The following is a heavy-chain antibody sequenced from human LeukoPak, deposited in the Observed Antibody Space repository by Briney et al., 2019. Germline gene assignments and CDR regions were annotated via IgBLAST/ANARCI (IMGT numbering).Heavy chain of an antibody. CDR3: ARANFLYCSSTTCLFDY. Sequence: ASVKVSCKASGYTFTDYYLHWVRQAPGQGFEWMGWINPNSGDTNYAQKFQGRVTMTRDTSISTAHMEMSRLRSDDTAVYYCARANFLYCSSTTCLFDYLGQGTLVTVSS. V-gene: IGHV1-2*02. D-gene: IGHD2-2*01. CDR2: INPNSGDT. CDR1: GYTFTDYY. J-gene: IGHJ4*02.